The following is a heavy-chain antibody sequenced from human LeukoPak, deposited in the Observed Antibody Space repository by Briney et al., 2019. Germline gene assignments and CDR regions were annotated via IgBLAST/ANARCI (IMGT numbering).Heavy chain of an antibody. CDR3: AATYYYDGSGDY. CDR1: GFTFSSYE. J-gene: IGHJ4*02. Sequence: GGSLRLSCAASGFTFSSYEMNWVRQAPGKGLEWVSYISSTGSNIYYADSVKGRFTISRDNAKNSLYLLMNSLRTEDTAVYYCAATYYYDGSGDYWGQGTLVTVSS. V-gene: IGHV3-48*03. CDR2: ISSTGSNI. D-gene: IGHD3-22*01.